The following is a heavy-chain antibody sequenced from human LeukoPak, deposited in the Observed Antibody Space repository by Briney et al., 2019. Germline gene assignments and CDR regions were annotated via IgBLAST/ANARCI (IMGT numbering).Heavy chain of an antibody. Sequence: GGSLRLSCAASGFTFSTYGMHWVRQAPGKGLEWVAFTRYDGSNKYYADSVKGRFTISRDNSKNTLYLQMNSLRAEDTAVYYCAKDQGTAAVAAAAYYFDYWGQGTLVTVSS. CDR2: TRYDGSNK. D-gene: IGHD2-2*01. CDR3: AKDQGTAAVAAAAYYFDY. CDR1: GFTFSTYG. V-gene: IGHV3-30*02. J-gene: IGHJ4*02.